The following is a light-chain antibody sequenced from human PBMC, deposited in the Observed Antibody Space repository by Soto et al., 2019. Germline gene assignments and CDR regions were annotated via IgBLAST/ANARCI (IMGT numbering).Light chain of an antibody. CDR3: HQYDNSPLT. Sequence: EIVLTQSPGTLSLNTGERATLSCRASQSVINSYLAWYQQKPGQAPRLLIYGASSRATGIPDRFSGGGSGTDFTLTISRLEPEDFALYYCHQYDNSPLTFGGGTKVDI. CDR2: GAS. J-gene: IGKJ4*01. CDR1: QSVINSY. V-gene: IGKV3-20*01.